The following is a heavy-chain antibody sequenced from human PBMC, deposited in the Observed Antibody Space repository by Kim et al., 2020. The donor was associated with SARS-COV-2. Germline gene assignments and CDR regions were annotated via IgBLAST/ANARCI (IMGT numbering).Heavy chain of an antibody. D-gene: IGHD6-13*01. CDR1: GGSFSGYY. V-gene: IGHV4-34*01. J-gene: IGHJ5*02. Sequence: SETLSLTCAVYGGSFSGYYWSWIRQPPGKGLEWIGEINHSGSTNYNPSLKSRVTISVDTSKNQFSLKLSSVTAADTAVYYCARGRGSSWYLWFDPWGQGTLVTVSS. CDR2: INHSGST. CDR3: ARGRGSSWYLWFDP.